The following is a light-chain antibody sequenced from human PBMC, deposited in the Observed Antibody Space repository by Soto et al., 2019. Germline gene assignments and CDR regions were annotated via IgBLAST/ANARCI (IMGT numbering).Light chain of an antibody. J-gene: IGLJ2*01. CDR3: ATWNGSLSAGEVI. Sequence: QSVLTQPPSVSAAPGQKVTISCSGSSSNIGNNYVSWYQQLPGTAPKLLIYDNNKRPSGIPDRFSGSKSGTSATLGITGLQTRDEADYYCATWNGSLSAGEVIFGGGTKVTVL. CDR2: DNN. V-gene: IGLV1-51*01. CDR1: SSNIGNNY.